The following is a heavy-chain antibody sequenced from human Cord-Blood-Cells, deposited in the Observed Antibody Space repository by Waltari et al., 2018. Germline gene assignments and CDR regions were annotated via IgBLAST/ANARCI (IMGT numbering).Heavy chain of an antibody. D-gene: IGHD4-17*01. V-gene: IGHV4-34*01. Sequence: QVQLQQWGAGLLKPSETLSLTCAVYGGSFSGYYWSWIRQPPGKGLEWIGEINHSGSTNSNPSLKSRVTISVDTSKNQFSLKLSSVTAADTAVYYCARRPHHGDYFDYWGQGTLVTVSS. J-gene: IGHJ4*02. CDR2: INHSGST. CDR1: GGSFSGYY. CDR3: ARRPHHGDYFDY.